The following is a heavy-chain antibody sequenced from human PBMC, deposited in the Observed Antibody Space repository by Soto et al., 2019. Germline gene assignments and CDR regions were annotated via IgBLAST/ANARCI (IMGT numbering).Heavy chain of an antibody. Sequence: SETLSLTCTVSGGSISSGGYYWSWIRQHPGKGLEWIGYIYHSGTTDYNPSLKSRVTVSVDTSKNQFSLKLTSVTAADTAVYYCAKGGESAGAFYWGQGTLVTVSS. CDR3: AKGGESAGAFY. J-gene: IGHJ4*02. D-gene: IGHD6-13*01. CDR2: IYHSGTT. CDR1: GGSISSGGYY. V-gene: IGHV4-31*03.